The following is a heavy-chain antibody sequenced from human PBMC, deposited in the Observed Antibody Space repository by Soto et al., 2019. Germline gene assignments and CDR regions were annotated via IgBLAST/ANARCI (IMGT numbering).Heavy chain of an antibody. V-gene: IGHV4-59*08. Sequence: SETLSLTCTVSGGSISSYYWSWIRQPPGKGLEWIGYIYYSGSTNYNPSLKSRVTISVDTSKNQFSLKLSSVTAADTAVYYCARHKAAAGSSWFDPWGQGTLVTVS. CDR1: GGSISSYY. CDR2: IYYSGST. D-gene: IGHD6-13*01. J-gene: IGHJ5*02. CDR3: ARHKAAAGSSWFDP.